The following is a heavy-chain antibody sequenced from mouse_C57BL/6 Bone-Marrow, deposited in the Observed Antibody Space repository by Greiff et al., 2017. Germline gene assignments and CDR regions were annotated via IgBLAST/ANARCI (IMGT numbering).Heavy chain of an antibody. V-gene: IGHV5-6*01. CDR1: GFTFSSYG. J-gene: IGHJ2*01. D-gene: IGHD1-1*01. Sequence: EVQRVESGGDLVKPGGSLKLSCAASGFTFSSYGMSWVRQTPDKRLEWVATISSCGSYTYYPDSVKGRFTISRDNAKNTLYLQMSSLKSEDTAMYYCARRGYGSNFDYWGQGTTLTVSS. CDR3: ARRGYGSNFDY. CDR2: ISSCGSYT.